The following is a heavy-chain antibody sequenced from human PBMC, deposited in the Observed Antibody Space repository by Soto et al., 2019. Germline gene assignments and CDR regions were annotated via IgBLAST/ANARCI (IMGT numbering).Heavy chain of an antibody. CDR3: ARAGAYRYYGSGSPWDYYYYGMDV. V-gene: IGHV4-34*01. Sequence: PSETLSLSFAIYGGSFSGYYWKWIRQPPGKRLEWIGQINHSGSTNCNPALKSRVTISVDTSKIQFSLKLSSVTAAEPAVYYCARAGAYRYYGSGSPWDYYYYGMDVWGQGTTVTVSS. CDR2: INHSGST. CDR1: GGSFSGYY. D-gene: IGHD3-10*01. J-gene: IGHJ6*02.